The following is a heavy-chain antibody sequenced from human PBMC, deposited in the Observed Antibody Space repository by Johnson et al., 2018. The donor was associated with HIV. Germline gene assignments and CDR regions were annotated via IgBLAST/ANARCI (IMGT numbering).Heavy chain of an antibody. J-gene: IGHJ3*02. D-gene: IGHD1-26*01. CDR2: ISSSGRTT. CDR3: ARDSPRIVGVPDAFDI. V-gene: IGHV3-64*02. Sequence: FTFSSYAMHWVRQAPGKGLECISSISSSGRTTYYADSVRGLTISRDNSKNTLYLQLSSLRSEDTAVYYCARDSPRIVGVPDAFDIWGQGTMVTVS. CDR1: FTFSSYA.